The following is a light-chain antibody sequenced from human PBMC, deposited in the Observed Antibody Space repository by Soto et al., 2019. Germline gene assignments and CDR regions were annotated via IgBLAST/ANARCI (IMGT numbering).Light chain of an antibody. V-gene: IGKV3-15*01. J-gene: IGKJ4*01. CDR2: GAS. CDR3: QQNNNWPLT. CDR1: QSVNSK. Sequence: EIVMTQSPATLSVSPGERATLSCRASQSVNSKLAWYQQKPGQAPRLLMFGASTRASGIPARFSGSGSGTEFTLPISSLQPEDFAGYYCQQNNNWPLTFGGGTKVEIK.